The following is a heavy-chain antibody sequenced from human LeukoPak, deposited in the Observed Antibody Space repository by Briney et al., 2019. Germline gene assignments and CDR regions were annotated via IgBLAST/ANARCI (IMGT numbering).Heavy chain of an antibody. V-gene: IGHV4-34*01. D-gene: IGHD3-3*01. CDR3: ARPTFGVVSIFDY. CDR2: INHSGST. Sequence: SETLSLTCAVYGGSFSGYYWSWIRQPPGKGLEWIGEINHSGSTNYNPSLKSRVTISVDTSKNQFSLKLSSVTAADTAVYYCARPTFGVVSIFDYWGQGTLVTVSS. J-gene: IGHJ4*02. CDR1: GGSFSGYY.